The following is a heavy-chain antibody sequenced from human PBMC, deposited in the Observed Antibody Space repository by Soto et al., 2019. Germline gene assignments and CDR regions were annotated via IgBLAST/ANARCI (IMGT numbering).Heavy chain of an antibody. CDR1: GDSISTFY. V-gene: IGHV4-59*01. D-gene: IGHD3-22*01. J-gene: IGHJ4*02. CDR2: VYYTGST. Sequence: SETLSLTCTVSGDSISTFYWGWMRQSPGKELEWIGYVYYTGSTNYNPSLKSRVTISVGRSKNQFSLKLTSANAADTAVYYCARGRTVRNYADDSSDYFYFFDYWGQGTQVTVSS. CDR3: ARGRTVRNYADDSSDYFYFFDY.